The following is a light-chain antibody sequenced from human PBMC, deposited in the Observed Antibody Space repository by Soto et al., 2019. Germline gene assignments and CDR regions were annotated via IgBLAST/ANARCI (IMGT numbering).Light chain of an antibody. Sequence: ETVMTQSPATLSVSPGERATLSCRAGQSVNSYLAWYQQKPGQAPRLLIRGASARATGIPARFSGSGSGTEFTLTISSLQSEECAVYYCQQYNQWPLTFGGGTKVEI. V-gene: IGKV3-15*01. CDR2: GAS. CDR3: QQYNQWPLT. CDR1: QSVNSY. J-gene: IGKJ4*01.